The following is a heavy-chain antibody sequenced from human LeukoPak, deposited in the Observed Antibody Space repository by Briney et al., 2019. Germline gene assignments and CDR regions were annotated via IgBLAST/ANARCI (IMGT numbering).Heavy chain of an antibody. CDR1: GFTFSNYA. V-gene: IGHV3-23*01. CDR2: ISGSGGST. J-gene: IGHJ4*02. D-gene: IGHD2-2*01. CDR3: AKLGYCSSTSCPYFDY. Sequence: GGSLRLSCAASGFTFSNYAMSWVRQAPGKGLEWVSAISGSGGSTYYADSVKGRFTISRDNSKNTLYLQMNSLRAEDTAVYYCAKLGYCSSTSCPYFDYWGQGTLVTVSS.